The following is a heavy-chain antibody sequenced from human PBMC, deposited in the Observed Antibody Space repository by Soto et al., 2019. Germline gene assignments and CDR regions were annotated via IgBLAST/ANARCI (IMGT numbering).Heavy chain of an antibody. J-gene: IGHJ3*02. CDR3: ARVERGTATTVVDAFDI. Sequence: QVQLQQWGAGLLKPSETLSLTCAVYGGSVSSGSYYWSWIRQPPGKGLEWIGEMSHSGGTHFNPSLKSRVTISVDTSKNQFSLKMSSVTAAHTSLYYCARVERGTATTVVDAFDIWGPGTMVTVSS. CDR1: GGSVSSGSYY. V-gene: IGHV4-34*01. CDR2: MSHSGGT. D-gene: IGHD1-1*01.